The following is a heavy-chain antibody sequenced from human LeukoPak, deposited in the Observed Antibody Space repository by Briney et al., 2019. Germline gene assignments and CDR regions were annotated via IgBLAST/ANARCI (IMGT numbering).Heavy chain of an antibody. CDR3: ARVEMATNPFDY. V-gene: IGHV1-2*02. CDR2: INPNSGGT. CDR1: GYTFTGYY. D-gene: IGHD5-24*01. J-gene: IGHJ4*02. Sequence: ASVKVSCKASGYTFTGYYMHWVRQAPGQGPEWMGWINPNSGGTNYAQKFQGRVTMTRDTSISTAYMELSRLRSDDTAVYYCARVEMATNPFDYWGQGTLVTVSS.